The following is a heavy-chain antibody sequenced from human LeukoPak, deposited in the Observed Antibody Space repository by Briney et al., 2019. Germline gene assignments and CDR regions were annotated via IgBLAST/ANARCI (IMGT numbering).Heavy chain of an antibody. CDR2: IYTSGST. CDR3: ARVTILGVTPGYMDV. V-gene: IGHV4-4*07. CDR1: GGSISSYY. J-gene: IGHJ6*03. Sequence: PSETLSLTCTVSGGSISSYYWSWIRQPAGKGLEWIGRIYTSGSTNYNPSLKSRVTMSVDTSKNQFSLKLSSVTAADTAVYYCARVTILGVTPGYMDVWGKGTTVTVSS. D-gene: IGHD3-3*01.